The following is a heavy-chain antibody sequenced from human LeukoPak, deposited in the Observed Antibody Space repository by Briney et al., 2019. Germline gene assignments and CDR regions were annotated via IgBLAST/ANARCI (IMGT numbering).Heavy chain of an antibody. CDR3: AKARRVVDHFDY. CDR1: GFTFSSYA. Sequence: GGSLRLSCAASGFTFSSYAMSGVRQAPGKGREWVSAISGSGGSTYYADSVKGRFTISRDNSKNTLYLQMNSLRAEDTAVYYCAKARRVVDHFDYWGQGTLVTVSS. J-gene: IGHJ4*02. CDR2: ISGSGGST. V-gene: IGHV3-23*01. D-gene: IGHD2-15*01.